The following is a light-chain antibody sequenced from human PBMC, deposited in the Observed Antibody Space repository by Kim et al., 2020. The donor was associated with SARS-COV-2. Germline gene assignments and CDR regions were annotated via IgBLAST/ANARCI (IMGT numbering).Light chain of an antibody. CDR3: QQYNSYSLT. CDR2: DVS. V-gene: IGKV1-5*01. CDR1: QSISSW. J-gene: IGKJ4*01. Sequence: DIQMTQSPSTLSASVGDRVTITCRASQSISSWLAWYQQKPGKAPKLLIYDVSSLESGVPSRFSGSGSGTEFTLTISSLQPDDFATYYCQQYNSYSLTFAGGTKVDIK.